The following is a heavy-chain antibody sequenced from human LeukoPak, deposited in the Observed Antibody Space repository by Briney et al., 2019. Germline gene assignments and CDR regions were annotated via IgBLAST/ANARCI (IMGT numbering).Heavy chain of an antibody. CDR1: GYTFNGYY. Sequence: ASVKVSCKASGYTFNGYYMHWVRQAPGQGLESMGWINSNSGARSYAQKFQGRVTMSRDTSINTAYMELSRLTSDDTAVYYCARGRGGATTGLDHWGQGALVTVSS. CDR2: INSNSGAR. V-gene: IGHV1-2*02. J-gene: IGHJ4*02. CDR3: ARGRGGATTGLDH. D-gene: IGHD1-26*01.